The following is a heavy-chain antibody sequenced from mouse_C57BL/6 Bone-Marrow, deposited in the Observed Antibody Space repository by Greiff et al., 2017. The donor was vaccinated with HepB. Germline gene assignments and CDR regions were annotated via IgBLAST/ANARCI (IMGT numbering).Heavy chain of an antibody. CDR2: INPSTGGT. CDR3: ARGLPMDY. D-gene: IGHD5-5*01. J-gene: IGHJ4*01. CDR1: GYSFTGYY. V-gene: IGHV1-42*01. Sequence: EVKLQESGPELVKPGASVKISCKASGYSFTGYYMNWVKQSPEKSLEWIGEINPSTGGTTYNQKFKAKATLTVDKSSSTAYMQLKSLTSEDSAVYYCARGLPMDYWGQGTSVTVSS.